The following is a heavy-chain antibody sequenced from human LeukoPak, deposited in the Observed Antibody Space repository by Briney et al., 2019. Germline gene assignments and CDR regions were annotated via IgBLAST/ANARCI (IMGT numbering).Heavy chain of an antibody. Sequence: PSETLSLTCTVSGDSISNIHYYWGWVRQPPGKGLEWIGSIYYSGSTNYNPSLKSRVTISVDKSKNQFSLKLSSVTAADTAVYYCARYTADYGFDYWGQGTLVTVSS. V-gene: IGHV4-39*07. CDR3: ARYTADYGFDY. J-gene: IGHJ4*02. CDR2: IYYSGST. D-gene: IGHD4-17*01. CDR1: GDSISNIHYY.